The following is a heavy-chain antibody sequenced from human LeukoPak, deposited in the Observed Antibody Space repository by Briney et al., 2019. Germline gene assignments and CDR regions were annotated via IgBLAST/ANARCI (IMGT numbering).Heavy chain of an antibody. CDR2: IWYDGSNK. CDR3: AKGSAASRPYYFDY. V-gene: IGHV3-33*08. CDR1: GFTFSNYA. D-gene: IGHD6-6*01. Sequence: GGSLRLSCAASGFTFSNYAMRWVRQAPGKGLEWVAVIWYDGSNKYYADSVKGRFTISRDNPKNTLNLQMNSLRSDDTAMYYCAKGSAASRPYYFDYWGQGALVTVSS. J-gene: IGHJ4*02.